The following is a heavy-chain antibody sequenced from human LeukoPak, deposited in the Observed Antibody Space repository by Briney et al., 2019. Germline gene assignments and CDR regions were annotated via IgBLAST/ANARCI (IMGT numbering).Heavy chain of an antibody. J-gene: IGHJ6*02. CDR3: ARHVDSGSYRGPMDV. Sequence: SETLSLTCTVSGDSISSGHYWGWIRQPPGKGLEWIGSIYHSGSTYYNPSLKSRVTISVDTSKNQFSLKLSSVTAADTAVYYCARHVDSGSYRGPMDVWGQGTTVTVSS. CDR1: GDSISSGHY. V-gene: IGHV4-38-2*02. D-gene: IGHD1-26*01. CDR2: IYHSGST.